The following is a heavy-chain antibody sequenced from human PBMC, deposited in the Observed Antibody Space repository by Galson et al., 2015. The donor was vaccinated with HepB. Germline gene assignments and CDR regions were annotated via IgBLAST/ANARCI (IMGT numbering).Heavy chain of an antibody. V-gene: IGHV3-23*01. CDR3: VKWSSYYED. D-gene: IGHD2-15*01. Sequence: VQPGGSLRLSCAASGFTFSSYAMSWVRQAPGKGLEWVSAISAGGEATLYADSVKGRFTISRDNAKNMVYLQMDSLRGEDTAIYYCVKWSSYYEDWGQGTLVTVSS. J-gene: IGHJ4*02. CDR1: GFTFSSYA. CDR2: ISAGGEAT.